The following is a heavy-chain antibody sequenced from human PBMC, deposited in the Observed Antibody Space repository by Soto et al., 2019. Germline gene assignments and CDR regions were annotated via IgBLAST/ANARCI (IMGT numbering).Heavy chain of an antibody. V-gene: IGHV3-23*01. D-gene: IGHD2-8*01. J-gene: IGHJ6*02. CDR2: ISGSGDGT. Sequence: RLSCAASGFTVNSHAMSWVRQAPGKGLEWVASISGSGDGTYYGDSVKGRFTISRDSSSSTLYLQMNNPRGEDTAVYFCTKSRRGILMVYGFGGMDVWGQGTTVTVSS. CDR1: GFTVNSHA. CDR3: TKSRRGILMVYGFGGMDV.